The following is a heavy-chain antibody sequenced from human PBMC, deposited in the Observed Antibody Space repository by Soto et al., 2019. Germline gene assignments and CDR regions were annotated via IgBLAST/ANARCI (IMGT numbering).Heavy chain of an antibody. CDR1: GFTFSNYW. CDR2: IRQDGGDK. D-gene: IGHD2-21*02. J-gene: IGHJ2*01. Sequence: EVQLVESGGGLVQPGGSLRLSCVASGFTFSNYWMGWVRQAPGKGLEWVANIRQDGGDKRDLDSVKGRFTISRDNAQNSLYLQMNSLRAEDTAVHYCARIDCGGNCYSRSWYFDIWGRGTLVTVSS. CDR3: ARIDCGGNCYSRSWYFDI. V-gene: IGHV3-7*03.